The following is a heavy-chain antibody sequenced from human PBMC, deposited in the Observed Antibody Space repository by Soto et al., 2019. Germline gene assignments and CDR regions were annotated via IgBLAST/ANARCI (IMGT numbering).Heavy chain of an antibody. CDR3: ARHSGYDWAYYYYGMDV. CDR2: IYPGDSDT. Sequence: PGESLKISCKGSGYSFTSYWIGWVRQMPGKGLERMGIIYPGDSDTRYSPSFQGQVTISADKSISTAYLQWSSLKASDTAMYYCARHSGYDWAYYYYGMDVWGQGTTVTVSS. V-gene: IGHV5-51*01. CDR1: GYSFTSYW. J-gene: IGHJ6*02. D-gene: IGHD5-12*01.